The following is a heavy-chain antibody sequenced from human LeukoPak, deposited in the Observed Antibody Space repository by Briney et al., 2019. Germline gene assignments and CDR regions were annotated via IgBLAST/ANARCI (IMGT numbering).Heavy chain of an antibody. D-gene: IGHD3-22*01. CDR3: ARVSDSIDY. V-gene: IGHV4-59*01. CDR1: GGSISSYC. CDR2: IYYSGST. Sequence: SETLSLTCTVSGGSISSYCWSWIRQPPGKGLEWIGYIYYSGSTNYNPSLKSRVTISVDTSKNQFSLKLSSVTAADTAVYYCARVSDSIDYWGQGTLVTVSS. J-gene: IGHJ4*02.